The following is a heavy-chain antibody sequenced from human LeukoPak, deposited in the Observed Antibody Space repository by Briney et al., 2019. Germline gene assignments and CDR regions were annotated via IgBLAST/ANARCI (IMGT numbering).Heavy chain of an antibody. V-gene: IGHV1-46*01. CDR3: ARGGLWFGESPFDP. J-gene: IGHJ5*02. Sequence: GASVKVSCKASGYTFTRYYLHWVRQAPGQGLEWMGIINPSGGTTSYAQKFQGRVTITRDTSTSPVYMGLSRLRSEDPAVYYCARGGLWFGESPFDPWGQGNLVTVSS. D-gene: IGHD3-10*01. CDR2: INPSGGTT. CDR1: GYTFTRYY.